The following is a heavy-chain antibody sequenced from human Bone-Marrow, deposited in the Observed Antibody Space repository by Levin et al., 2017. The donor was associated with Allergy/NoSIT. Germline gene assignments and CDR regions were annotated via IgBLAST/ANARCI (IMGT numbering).Heavy chain of an antibody. D-gene: IGHD4-11*01. V-gene: IGHV3-74*01. CDR1: GFTFNTYW. CDR2: MNVYGDNI. CDR3: AREPNYSNYMFDS. Sequence: SCEASGFTFNTYWMHWVRQVPGKGLLWVSRMNVYGDNIAYADSVKGRFTISRDNAKNTLHLQMNSLRADDTGIYFCAREPNYSNYMFDSWGQGTLVTVSS. J-gene: IGHJ4*02.